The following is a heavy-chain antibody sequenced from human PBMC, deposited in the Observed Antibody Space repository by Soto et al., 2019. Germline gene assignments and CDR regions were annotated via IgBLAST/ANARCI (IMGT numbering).Heavy chain of an antibody. D-gene: IGHD3-3*01. CDR3: ARPITIFGVVTSAWFDP. CDR1: GFTFSSYA. J-gene: IGHJ5*02. CDR2: ISGSGGST. V-gene: IGHV3-23*01. Sequence: PGGSLSLSCAASGFTFSSYAMSWVRQAPGKGLERVSAISGSGGSTYYADSVKGRFTISRDNSKNTLYLQMNSLRAEDTAVYYCARPITIFGVVTSAWFDPWGQGTLVTVSS.